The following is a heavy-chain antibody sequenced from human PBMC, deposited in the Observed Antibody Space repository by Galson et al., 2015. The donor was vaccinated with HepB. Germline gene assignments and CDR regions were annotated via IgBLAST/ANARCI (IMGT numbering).Heavy chain of an antibody. CDR2: ISSSSSTI. Sequence: SLRLSCAASGFTFSSYSMNWVRQAPGKGLEWVSYISSSSSTIYYADSVEGRFTISRDNAKNSLYLQMNSLRDEDTAVYYCARVGTAFVGDAFDIWGQGTMVTVSS. D-gene: IGHD2-8*02. V-gene: IGHV3-48*02. CDR1: GFTFSSYS. CDR3: ARVGTAFVGDAFDI. J-gene: IGHJ3*02.